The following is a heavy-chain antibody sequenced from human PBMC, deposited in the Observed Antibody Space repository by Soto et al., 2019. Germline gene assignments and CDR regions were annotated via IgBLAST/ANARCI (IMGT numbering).Heavy chain of an antibody. V-gene: IGHV3-9*01. J-gene: IGHJ4*01. CDR3: AREGVTNYTDYYFDL. Sequence: GGSLRLSCAASGFAFDDYVMHWVRQPPGRGLEWVSGITWNGGTIRYVDSVKGRFTISRDNAENSLYLQMNSLRPEDTAIYYCAREGVTNYTDYYFDLWGHGALVTVSS. CDR1: GFAFDDYV. CDR2: ITWNGGTI. D-gene: IGHD4-4*01.